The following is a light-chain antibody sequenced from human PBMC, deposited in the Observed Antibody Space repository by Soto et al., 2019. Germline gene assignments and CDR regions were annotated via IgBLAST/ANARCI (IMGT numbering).Light chain of an antibody. CDR1: QSIRNW. V-gene: IGKV1-5*01. CDR2: GAS. J-gene: IGKJ1*01. CDR3: QHYNAFPWP. Sequence: DIKMTQSPSTLSASVGDRVTITCRASQSIRNWLAWYQDKPGKAPKLLIYGASSLESGVPSRFSGSGSGTAFILTIGGLQPDYFATYYCQHYNAFPWPFGQGTKVEIK.